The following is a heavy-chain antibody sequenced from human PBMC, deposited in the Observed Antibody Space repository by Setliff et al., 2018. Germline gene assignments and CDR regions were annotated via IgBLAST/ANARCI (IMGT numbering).Heavy chain of an antibody. V-gene: IGHV3-7*01. J-gene: IGHJ6*02. CDR2: IKEDGNEK. D-gene: IGHD4-17*01. Sequence: GGSLRLSCSASGFTFNNYWMGWVRQIPGKGLEWVANIKEDGNEKYYVDSMKGRISISRDNARNSLYLQMSTLRVEDTAVYYCAREGYGDYAPRPYFGMDVWGQGTTVTVS. CDR1: GFTFNNYW. CDR3: AREGYGDYAPRPYFGMDV.